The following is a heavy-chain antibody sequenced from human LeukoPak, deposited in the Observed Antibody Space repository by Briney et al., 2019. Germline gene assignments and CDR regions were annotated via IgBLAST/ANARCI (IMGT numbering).Heavy chain of an antibody. CDR1: GFTVSSNY. Sequence: GGSLRLSCAASGFTVSSNYMSWVRQAPGKGLEWVSVIYSWGSTYYADSVKGRFTISRDNSKNTLYLQMNSLRADATAVYYCARGFPGYCFDYWGQGTLVTVSS. CDR3: ARGFPGYCFDY. D-gene: IGHD6-13*01. J-gene: IGHJ4*02. V-gene: IGHV3-53*01. CDR2: IYSWGST.